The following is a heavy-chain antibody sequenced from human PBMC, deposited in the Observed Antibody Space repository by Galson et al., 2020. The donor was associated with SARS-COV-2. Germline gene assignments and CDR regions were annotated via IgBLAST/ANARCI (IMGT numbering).Heavy chain of an antibody. CDR3: AKSSAENNDYYYYGMDV. CDR1: GFTFSSYA. Sequence: GGSLRLSCAASGFTFSSYAMHWVRQAPGKGLEWVAVISYHGSNKYYADSVKGRFTVSRDNSKNTLYLQMNSLRAEDTAVYYCAKSSAENNDYYYYGMDVWGQGTTVTVSS. D-gene: IGHD6-13*01. J-gene: IGHJ6*02. V-gene: IGHV3-30-3*02. CDR2: ISYHGSNK.